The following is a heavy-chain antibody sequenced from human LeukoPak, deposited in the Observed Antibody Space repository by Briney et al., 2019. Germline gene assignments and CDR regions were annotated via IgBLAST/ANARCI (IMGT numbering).Heavy chain of an antibody. D-gene: IGHD6-19*01. CDR3: ARHGWHAWYFDL. CDR1: GESFSGYS. J-gene: IGHJ2*01. Sequence: SETLSLTCVVYGESFSGYSWSWIRQPPGKGLEWIGEINQRRNTNYHPSLKSRVTISLDTSKSQFSLKLSSVTAADTAVYYCARHGWHAWYFDLWGRGTLVTVSS. CDR2: INQRRNT. V-gene: IGHV4-34*01.